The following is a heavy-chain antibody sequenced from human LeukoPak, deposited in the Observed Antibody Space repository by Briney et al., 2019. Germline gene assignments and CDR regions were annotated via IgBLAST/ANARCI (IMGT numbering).Heavy chain of an antibody. J-gene: IGHJ6*02. V-gene: IGHV4-59*01. Sequence: SETLSLTCTVSGGSISSYYWSWIRQPPGKGLEWIGYIYYSGSTNYNPPLKSRVTISVDTSKNQFSLKLSSVTAADTAVYYCARVRRGYSYLISYYYYGMDVWGQGTTVTVSS. CDR2: IYYSGST. CDR1: GGSISSYY. D-gene: IGHD5-18*01. CDR3: ARVRRGYSYLISYYYYGMDV.